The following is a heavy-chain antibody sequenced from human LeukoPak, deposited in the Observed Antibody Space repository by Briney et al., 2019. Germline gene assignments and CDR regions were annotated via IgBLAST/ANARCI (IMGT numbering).Heavy chain of an antibody. J-gene: IGHJ1*01. D-gene: IGHD3-22*01. CDR2: FYYSGST. Sequence: TETLSLTCTVSGGSISSSSYYWGWIRQPPGKGLEWIGSFYYSGSTYYNPSLKSRATISVDTSKNQFSLKLSSVTAADTAVYYCARTVSGYPPSAEYFQHWGQGTLVTVAS. CDR1: GGSISSSSYY. CDR3: ARTVSGYPPSAEYFQH. V-gene: IGHV4-39*01.